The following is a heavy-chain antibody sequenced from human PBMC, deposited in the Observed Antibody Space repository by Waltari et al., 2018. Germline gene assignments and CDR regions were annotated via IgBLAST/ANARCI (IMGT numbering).Heavy chain of an antibody. V-gene: IGHV3-23*04. CDR3: AKRWAIYYFEY. J-gene: IGHJ4*02. CDR2: ITESGDT. Sequence: EVQLVEYGGGLVQPGGSLRLSCAASGFTFKNFAMSGVRQAPGKGLEWVSTITESGDTFYADSVKGRFATSRDNYKNTLSLQMNSLRAEDTAVYYCAKRWAIYYFEYWGQGNLVTVSS. CDR1: GFTFKNFA. D-gene: IGHD3-9*01.